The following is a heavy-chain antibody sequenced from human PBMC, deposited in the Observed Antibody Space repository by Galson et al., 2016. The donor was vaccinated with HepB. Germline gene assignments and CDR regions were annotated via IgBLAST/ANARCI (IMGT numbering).Heavy chain of an antibody. Sequence: SLRLSCAASGFTVNSYGVHWVRQTPDKRLEWMAVMSYDGSTKKYADSVKGRFTISRDNSKNTVYLQMNRLRPEDTAVYYCAREVHSDDFWSGYTLSYYGMDVWGQGTAVTVPS. CDR3: AREVHSDDFWSGYTLSYYGMDV. V-gene: IGHV3-30*03. J-gene: IGHJ6*02. D-gene: IGHD3-3*01. CDR1: GFTVNSYG. CDR2: MSYDGSTK.